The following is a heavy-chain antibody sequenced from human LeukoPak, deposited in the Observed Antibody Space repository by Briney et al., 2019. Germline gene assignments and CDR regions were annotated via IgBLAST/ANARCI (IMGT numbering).Heavy chain of an antibody. CDR3: ARVRGSYHFDY. J-gene: IGHJ4*02. CDR2: ITSSSSAI. Sequence: GGSLRLSCAASAFTFSGYSMNWVRKAPGKGREWVSYITSSSSAIYYADSVKGRFTISRDNARNSLYLQMNSLRAEDTAVYYCARVRGSYHFDYWGQGTLVTVSS. CDR1: AFTFSGYS. D-gene: IGHD1-26*01. V-gene: IGHV3-48*01.